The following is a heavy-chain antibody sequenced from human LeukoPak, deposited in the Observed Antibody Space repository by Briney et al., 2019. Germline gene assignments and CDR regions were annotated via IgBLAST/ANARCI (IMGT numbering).Heavy chain of an antibody. V-gene: IGHV1-2*02. CDR1: VYTFTVYY. CDR2: INPNSGGT. Sequence: ASVTVSFKSSVYTFTVYYMHWVRQAPGQGLEWMGWINPNSGGTNYAQKFQGRVTMTRDTSSSTAYMELSRLRSDDTAVYYCARGAHYHDSSQGYDYWGQGTLVTVSS. J-gene: IGHJ4*02. CDR3: ARGAHYHDSSQGYDY. D-gene: IGHD3-22*01.